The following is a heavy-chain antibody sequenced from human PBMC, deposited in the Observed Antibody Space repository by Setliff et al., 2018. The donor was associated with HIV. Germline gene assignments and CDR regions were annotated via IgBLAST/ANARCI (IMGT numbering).Heavy chain of an antibody. CDR2: IYHSGST. V-gene: IGHV4-59*08. J-gene: IGHJ4*02. CDR1: GGSMSNYY. D-gene: IGHD6-19*01. CDR3: ARRSGWSLDY. Sequence: SETLSLTCSVSGGSMSNYYWSWVRQPPGKGLEWIGSIYHSGSTYYNPSLKSRVTISVDTSKNQFSLKLSSVTAADTAVYYCARRSGWSLDYWGQGTLVTVSS.